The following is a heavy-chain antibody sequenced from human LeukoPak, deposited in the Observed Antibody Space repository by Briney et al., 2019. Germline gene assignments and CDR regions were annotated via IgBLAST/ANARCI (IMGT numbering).Heavy chain of an antibody. J-gene: IGHJ4*02. CDR3: ARGTVAGKAPY. V-gene: IGHV3-48*01. CDR1: GFTLSSHS. CDR2: ISSRGGTT. Sequence: PGGSLRLSCAASGFTLSSHSMNWVRQAPGKGLEWVSYISSRGGTTYYADSVKGRFSIPRDNAKNSLHLQMNSLRAEDTAVYYCARGTVAGKAPYWGQGTLVTVSS. D-gene: IGHD6-19*01.